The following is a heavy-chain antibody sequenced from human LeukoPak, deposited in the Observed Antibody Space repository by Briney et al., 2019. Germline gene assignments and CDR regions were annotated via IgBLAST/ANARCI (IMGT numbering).Heavy chain of an antibody. CDR3: AKGGYDYVEIGYFDY. Sequence: GGSLRLSCAASGFTFSNYAMNWVRQAPGKGLEWVSLIIGSSGATFYADSVKGRFTISRDHFKNTLYLQMNSLRAEDTAVYYCAKGGYDYVEIGYFDYWGQGTLVTVSS. J-gene: IGHJ4*02. V-gene: IGHV3-23*01. CDR2: IIGSSGAT. D-gene: IGHD5-12*01. CDR1: GFTFSNYA.